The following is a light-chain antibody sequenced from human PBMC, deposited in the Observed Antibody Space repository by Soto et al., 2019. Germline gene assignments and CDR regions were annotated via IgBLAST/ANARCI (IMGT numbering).Light chain of an antibody. J-gene: IGKJ1*01. CDR3: MQALQGPPT. V-gene: IGKV2-28*01. CDR1: QSLLGSNGYNY. Sequence: DVVMTQSPLSLPVTLGQPASISCRSSQSLLGSNGYNYLDWYVQKPGQSPQLLISLASNRASGVPDRFSGSGSGTDFTLKISRVEAEDVGVYHCMQALQGPPTFGQGTKVDIK. CDR2: LAS.